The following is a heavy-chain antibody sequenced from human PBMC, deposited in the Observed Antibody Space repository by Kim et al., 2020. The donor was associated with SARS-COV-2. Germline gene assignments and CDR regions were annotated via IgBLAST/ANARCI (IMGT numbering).Heavy chain of an antibody. Sequence: SETLSLTCAVYGGSFSGYYWSWIRQPPGKGLEWIGEINHSGSTNYNPSLKSRVTISVDTSKNQFSLKLSSVTAADTAVYYCARAHDYGPFDYWGQGTLVTVSS. D-gene: IGHD4-17*01. V-gene: IGHV4-34*01. CDR2: INHSGST. J-gene: IGHJ4*02. CDR3: ARAHDYGPFDY. CDR1: GGSFSGYY.